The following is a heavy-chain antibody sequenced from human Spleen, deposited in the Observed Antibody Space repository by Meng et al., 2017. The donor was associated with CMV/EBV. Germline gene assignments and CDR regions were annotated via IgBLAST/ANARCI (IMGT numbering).Heavy chain of an antibody. V-gene: IGHV1-2*02. CDR1: GYTFTGYY. CDR2: VHYDTGEA. CDR3: ARDDNWGPDY. D-gene: IGHD7-27*01. J-gene: IGHJ4*02. Sequence: ASVKVSCKASGYTFTGYYLHWLRQAPGQGLEWMAWVHYDTGEANYAQNFHGRVTVTRDTSITTVYMELRSLRPDDTAMYYCARDDNWGPDYWGQGTLVTVSS.